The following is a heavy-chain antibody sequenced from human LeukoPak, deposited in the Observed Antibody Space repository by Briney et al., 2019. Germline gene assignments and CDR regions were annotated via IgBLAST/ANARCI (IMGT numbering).Heavy chain of an antibody. CDR2: IGGSGGDT. CDR3: AKGRSGTYYLHDY. CDR1: GFTFSNYA. J-gene: IGHJ4*02. D-gene: IGHD3-10*01. Sequence: GGSLRLSCAASGFTFSNYAMSWVRQAPGKGLEWVSSIGGSGGDTYYADSMEGRFSISRDNSKNTLYLQITSLRAEDTAVYYCAKGRSGTYYLHDYWGQGTLVTVSS. V-gene: IGHV3-23*01.